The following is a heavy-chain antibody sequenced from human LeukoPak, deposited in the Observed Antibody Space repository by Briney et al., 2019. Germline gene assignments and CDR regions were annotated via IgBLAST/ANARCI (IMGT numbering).Heavy chain of an antibody. V-gene: IGHV3-64*01. Sequence: GGSLRLSCAGSGFTFSVYSMHWVRQAPGRGLEYVSAINPNGDSTYYANSVKGRFTISRDNSKNTLYLQMNSLRAEDTAVYYCAKDPEASSWSFLDYWGQGTLVTVSS. J-gene: IGHJ4*02. CDR1: GFTFSVYS. D-gene: IGHD6-13*01. CDR2: INPNGDST. CDR3: AKDPEASSWSFLDY.